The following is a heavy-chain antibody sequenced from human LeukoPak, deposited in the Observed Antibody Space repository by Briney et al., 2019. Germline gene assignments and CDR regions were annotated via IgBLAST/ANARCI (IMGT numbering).Heavy chain of an antibody. Sequence: GGSLRLSCAASGFSFVEYAMHWVRQAPGKGLEWVSLISGDGGSTYYADSVKGRFTISRDNSKNSLYLQMNSLRTEDTALYYCANSRDYYDSSDYYPSAFYILGQGTMVTVPS. CDR2: ISGDGGST. J-gene: IGHJ3*02. V-gene: IGHV3-43*02. CDR1: GFSFVEYA. D-gene: IGHD3-22*01. CDR3: ANSRDYYDSSDYYPSAFYI.